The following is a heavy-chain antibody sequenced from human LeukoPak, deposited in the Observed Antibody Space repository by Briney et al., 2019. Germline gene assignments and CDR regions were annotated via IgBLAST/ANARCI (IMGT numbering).Heavy chain of an antibody. J-gene: IGHJ4*02. Sequence: PSETLSLTCAISDEPFSGYYWGWIRQPPGKGLEWIGEINHSGSTNYNPSLKSRVTISVDTSKNQFSLKLSSVTAADTAVYYCARLPYYYDSSGYYSTFDYWGQGTLVTVSS. V-gene: IGHV4-34*01. CDR3: ARLPYYYDSSGYYSTFDY. CDR2: INHSGST. CDR1: DEPFSGYY. D-gene: IGHD3-22*01.